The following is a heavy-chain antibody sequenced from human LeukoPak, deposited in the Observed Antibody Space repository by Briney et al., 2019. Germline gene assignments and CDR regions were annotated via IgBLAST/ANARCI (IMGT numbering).Heavy chain of an antibody. CDR1: GYTFTGYY. CDR2: IIPIFGTA. CDR3: ARDLGAAAGNHI. V-gene: IGHV1-69*13. Sequence: ASVKVSCKASGYTFTGYYMHWVRQAPGQGLEWMGGIIPIFGTANYAQKFQGRVTITADESTSTAYMELSSLRSEDTAVYYCARDLGAAAGNHIWGQGTLVTVSS. J-gene: IGHJ4*02. D-gene: IGHD6-13*01.